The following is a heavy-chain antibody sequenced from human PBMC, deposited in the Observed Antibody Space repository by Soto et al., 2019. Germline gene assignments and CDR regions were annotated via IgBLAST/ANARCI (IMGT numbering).Heavy chain of an antibody. CDR3: ARIPLWFGEPQGACDI. V-gene: IGHV1-18*01. Sequence: QVQLVQSGAEVKKPGASVKVSCKASGYTFTSYGISWVRQAPGQGLEWMGWISAYNGNTNYAQKLQGRVTMTTDTSKSTAKMKLRSMRSTDTAVYYCARIPLWFGEPQGACDIWGQGTMVTVSS. J-gene: IGHJ3*02. D-gene: IGHD3-10*01. CDR1: GYTFTSYG. CDR2: ISAYNGNT.